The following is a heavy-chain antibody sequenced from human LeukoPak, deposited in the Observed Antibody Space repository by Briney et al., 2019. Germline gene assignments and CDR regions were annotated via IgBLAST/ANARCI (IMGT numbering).Heavy chain of an antibody. D-gene: IGHD1/OR15-1a*01. CDR2: ISSSGSTI. CDR1: GFTFSSYE. Sequence: GGSLRLSCAASGFTFSSYEMNWVRQAPGNGLEWVSYISSSGSTIYYADSVKGRFTISRDNAKNSLYLQMNSLRAEDTAVYYCARVGPEQLDYWGQGTLVTVSS. J-gene: IGHJ4*02. V-gene: IGHV3-48*03. CDR3: ARVGPEQLDY.